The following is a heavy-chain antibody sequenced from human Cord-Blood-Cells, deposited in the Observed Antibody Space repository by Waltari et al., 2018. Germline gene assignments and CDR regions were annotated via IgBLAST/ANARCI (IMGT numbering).Heavy chain of an antibody. Sequence: QVQLQESGPGLVKPSETLSLTCAVSGYSISSGYYWGWIRQPPGKGLEWIGSIYHSGSTYYNPSLKSRVTISVDTSKNQFSLKLSSVTAADTAVYYCARTPIAAAGTFEYYFDYWGQGTLVTVSS. CDR1: GYSISSGYY. D-gene: IGHD6-13*01. J-gene: IGHJ4*02. CDR2: IYHSGST. V-gene: IGHV4-38-2*01. CDR3: ARTPIAAAGTFEYYFDY.